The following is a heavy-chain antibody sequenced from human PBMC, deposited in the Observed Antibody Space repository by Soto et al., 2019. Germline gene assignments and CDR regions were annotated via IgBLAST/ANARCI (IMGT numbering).Heavy chain of an antibody. Sequence: QVQLVQSGAEVKKPGSSVKVSCKASGGTFSSYTISWVRQAPGQGLEWMGRIIPILGIANYAQKFQGRVTINADKSTSTAYMELSSLRSEDTAVYYCARGFGYYYGSGSSSYYMDVWGKGTTVTVSS. CDR2: IIPILGIA. CDR1: GGTFSSYT. V-gene: IGHV1-69*02. J-gene: IGHJ6*03. D-gene: IGHD3-10*01. CDR3: ARGFGYYYGSGSSSYYMDV.